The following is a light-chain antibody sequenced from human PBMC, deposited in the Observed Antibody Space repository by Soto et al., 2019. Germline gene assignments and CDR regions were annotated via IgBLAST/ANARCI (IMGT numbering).Light chain of an antibody. CDR1: QSISSW. Sequence: IPMTQSPSTLSATDGDRVTITCRASQSISSWLAWYQHKPGKAPKLLIYDASNLDSGVPSRFSGSGSGTEFSLTISNLQPDDCATYYCQQYENYWTFGQGTKVDIK. CDR3: QQYENYWT. J-gene: IGKJ1*01. V-gene: IGKV1-5*01. CDR2: DAS.